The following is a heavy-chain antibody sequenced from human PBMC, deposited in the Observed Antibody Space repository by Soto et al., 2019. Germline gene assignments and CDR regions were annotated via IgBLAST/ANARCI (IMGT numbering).Heavy chain of an antibody. V-gene: IGHV1-18*04. CDR2: ISPSNGNT. CDR1: GYSFTTYS. D-gene: IGHD3-3*01. Sequence: AASVKVSCKASGYSFTTYSLNWVRQAPGEGPEWMGWISPSNGNTKYSQKFQARLTVTADTSASTAFMELRSLTSDDTATYYGARGYYDFSTDYDCWGQGTPVTVSS. CDR3: ARGYYDFSTDYDC. J-gene: IGHJ4*02.